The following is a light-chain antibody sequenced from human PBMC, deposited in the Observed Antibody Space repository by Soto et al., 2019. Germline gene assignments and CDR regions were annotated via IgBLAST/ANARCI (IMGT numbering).Light chain of an antibody. J-gene: IGKJ1*01. CDR1: QSVSSS. V-gene: IGKV3-15*01. CDR2: SAS. CDR3: QQYNNWPRT. Sequence: EIVMTQSPATLSVSPGERATPSCRASQSVSSSLAWYQQKPGQAPRLLIYSASTRATGIPARFSGSGSGTEFTLTISSLHSEDFAVYYCQQYNNWPRTFGQGTKV.